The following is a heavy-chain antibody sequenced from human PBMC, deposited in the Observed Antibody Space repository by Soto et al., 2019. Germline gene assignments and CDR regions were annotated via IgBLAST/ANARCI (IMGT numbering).Heavy chain of an antibody. D-gene: IGHD3-10*01. Sequence: GGSLRLSCAAAGFTFSSYGMHWVRQAPGKGLEWVAAIWYDGSNKYYAGSVKGRFTISRDNSKDTLYLQMNSLRAEDTAVYYCARDRSASYYYGSGSLIFYYGMDVWGQGTTVTVSS. CDR3: ARDRSASYYYGSGSLIFYYGMDV. J-gene: IGHJ6*02. V-gene: IGHV3-33*01. CDR2: IWYDGSNK. CDR1: GFTFSSYG.